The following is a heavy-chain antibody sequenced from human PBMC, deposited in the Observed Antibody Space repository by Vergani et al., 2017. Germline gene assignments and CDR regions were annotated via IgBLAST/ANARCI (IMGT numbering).Heavy chain of an antibody. D-gene: IGHD5-24*01. V-gene: IGHV1-18*04. CDR3: ARDSGMATIVD. J-gene: IGHJ4*02. Sequence: QVQLVQSGAEVKKPGASVKVSCKASGYTFTSYGISWMRQAPGQGLEWMGWISAYNGNTNYEQKFQGRVPMTTDTSTSTAYMELRSLRTDDKAVYYCARDSGMATIVDWGQGTMVTVSS. CDR2: ISAYNGNT. CDR1: GYTFTSYG.